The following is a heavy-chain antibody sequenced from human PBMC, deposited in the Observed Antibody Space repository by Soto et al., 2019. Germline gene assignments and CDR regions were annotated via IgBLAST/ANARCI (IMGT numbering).Heavy chain of an antibody. CDR3: AKDGTLYYYDSSGYYHYFDY. J-gene: IGHJ4*02. D-gene: IGHD3-22*01. Sequence: GGSLRLSCAASGFTFSSYGMHWVRQAPGKGLEWVAVISYDGSNKYYADSVKGRFTISRDNSKNTLYLQMNSLRAEDTAVYYCAKDGTLYYYDSSGYYHYFDYWGQGTLVTVSS. CDR1: GFTFSSYG. CDR2: ISYDGSNK. V-gene: IGHV3-30*18.